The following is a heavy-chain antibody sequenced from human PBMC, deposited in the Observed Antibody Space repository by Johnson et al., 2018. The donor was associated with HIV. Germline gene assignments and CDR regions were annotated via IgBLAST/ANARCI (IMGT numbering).Heavy chain of an antibody. Sequence: VQLVESGGGVVQPGGSLRLSCAASGFTFSSYGMHWVRQAPGKGLEWVSGISWNSGSIGYADAVKGRFTTSRDNAKNSLYLQTNSLRVEATALYDYAKESSSSTWAHDPFDVWGQGTMVTVSS. J-gene: IGHJ3*01. CDR1: GFTFSSYG. CDR3: AKESSSSTWAHDPFDV. V-gene: IGHV3-9*01. D-gene: IGHD6-6*01. CDR2: ISWNSGSI.